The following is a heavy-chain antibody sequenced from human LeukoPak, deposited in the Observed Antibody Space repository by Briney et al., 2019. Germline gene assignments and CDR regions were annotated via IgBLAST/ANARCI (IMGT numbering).Heavy chain of an antibody. J-gene: IGHJ4*02. CDR3: AKDLDVVVTAMTDY. Sequence: GGSLRLSCAASGFTFSSYAMSWVRQAPGKGLEWVSAISGSGGSTHYADSVKGRFTISRDNSKNTLYLQMNSLRAEDTAVYYCAKDLDVVVTAMTDYWGQGTLVTVSS. CDR2: ISGSGGST. V-gene: IGHV3-23*01. CDR1: GFTFSSYA. D-gene: IGHD2-21*02.